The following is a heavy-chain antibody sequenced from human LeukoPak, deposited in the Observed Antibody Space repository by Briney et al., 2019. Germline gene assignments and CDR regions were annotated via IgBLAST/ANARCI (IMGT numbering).Heavy chain of an antibody. CDR1: GYSISSGYY. CDR2: IYHSGST. CDR3: ARARLDYDILTGYPETHAFDI. V-gene: IGHV4-38-2*02. D-gene: IGHD3-9*01. Sequence: SETLSLTCTVSGYSISSGYYWGWIRQPPGKGLEWIGSIYHSGSTYYNPSLKSRVTISVDTSKNQFSLKLSSVTAADTAVYYCARARLDYDILTGYPETHAFDIWGQGTMATVSS. J-gene: IGHJ3*02.